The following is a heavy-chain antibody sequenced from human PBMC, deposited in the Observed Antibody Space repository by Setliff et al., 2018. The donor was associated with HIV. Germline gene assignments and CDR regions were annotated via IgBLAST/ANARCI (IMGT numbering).Heavy chain of an antibody. CDR2: ISSYSDNT. CDR1: GYTFSNFA. Sequence: GASVKVSCKASGYTFSNFAIGWLRQAPGQGLEWMGWISSYSDNTFYARSLQGRVTMTTDTASSTSHMELRSLRSDDTAMYYCARIRAGAPLNAFDIWAQGTMVTVSS. D-gene: IGHD1-26*01. CDR3: ARIRAGAPLNAFDI. V-gene: IGHV1-18*01. J-gene: IGHJ3*02.